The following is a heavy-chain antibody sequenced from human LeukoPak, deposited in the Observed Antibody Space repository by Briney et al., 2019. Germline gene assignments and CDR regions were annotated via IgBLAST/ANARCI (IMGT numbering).Heavy chain of an antibody. CDR1: GFTFNSYA. CDR3: AKGVTLGSYFEAFDY. CDR2: ISSTGATT. V-gene: IGHV3-23*01. J-gene: IGHJ4*02. D-gene: IGHD3-10*01. Sequence: GGSLRLSCAPSGFTFNSYAMSWVRQAPGKGLEWVSGISSTGATTNYADSVKGRFTISRDNSKNTLFLQMNSLRAEDTAVFYCAKGVTLGSYFEAFDYWGQGTLVTVSS.